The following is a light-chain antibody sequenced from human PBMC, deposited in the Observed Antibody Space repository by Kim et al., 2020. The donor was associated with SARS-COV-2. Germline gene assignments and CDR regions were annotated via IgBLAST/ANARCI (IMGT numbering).Light chain of an antibody. CDR3: QQSYNIPLT. J-gene: IGKJ4*01. V-gene: IGKV1-39*01. CDR1: QNISTY. Sequence: ASVGERVTIMCRASQNISTYLNWYQQRPGKATTVLIYSASNLQSGVPLRFSGSGSGTDFTLTINSLQPEDFATYSCQQSYNIPLTFGGGTKVEIK. CDR2: SAS.